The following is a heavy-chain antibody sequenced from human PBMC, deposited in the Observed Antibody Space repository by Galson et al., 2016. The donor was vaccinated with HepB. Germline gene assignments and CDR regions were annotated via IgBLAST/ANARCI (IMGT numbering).Heavy chain of an antibody. V-gene: IGHV3-53*01. Sequence: SLRLSCAASGFTFSDWDFHWVRQAPGKGLEWVSVIYSGGSTYYADSVKGRFTISRDNAKNSLYLQMNSLRDEDTAIYFCARDGNHGYDMDYWGQGTLVTVSS. J-gene: IGHJ4*02. CDR3: ARDGNHGYDMDY. CDR2: IYSGGST. CDR1: GFTFSDWD. D-gene: IGHD1-14*01.